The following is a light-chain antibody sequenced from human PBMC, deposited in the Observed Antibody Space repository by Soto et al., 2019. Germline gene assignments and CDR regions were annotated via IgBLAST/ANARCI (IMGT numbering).Light chain of an antibody. CDR2: GAS. CDR1: QSVSRY. Sequence: EVVLTQSPATLSLSPGEGATLSCRASQSVSRYLAWYQQQPGQAPRLLIYGASNRATGIPARFSGSGSGTDFTLTIDSLEPEDFAVYLCQHRSSWPGAFGQGTNWSSN. J-gene: IGKJ2*01. V-gene: IGKV3-11*01. CDR3: QHRSSWPGA.